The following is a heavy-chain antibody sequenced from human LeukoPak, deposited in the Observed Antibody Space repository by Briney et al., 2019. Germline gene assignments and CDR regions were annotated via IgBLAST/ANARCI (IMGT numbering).Heavy chain of an antibody. Sequence: PSETLSLTCTVSGGSVSSGGFYWTWIRQPPGKGLELIGYIYYSGSTNYIPSLRSRLTISVDTSKNQFSLKLSSVTAADTAVYYCAREDITGTASYFDYWGQGTLVTVSS. V-gene: IGHV4-61*08. J-gene: IGHJ4*02. CDR3: AREDITGTASYFDY. D-gene: IGHD1-7*01. CDR2: IYYSGST. CDR1: GGSVSSGGFY.